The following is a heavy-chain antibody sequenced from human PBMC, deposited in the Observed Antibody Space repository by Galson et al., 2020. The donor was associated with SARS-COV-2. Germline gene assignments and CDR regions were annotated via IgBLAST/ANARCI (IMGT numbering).Heavy chain of an antibody. J-gene: IGHJ6*02. Sequence: GESLKISCAASGFTFSSYDMHWVRQATGKGLEWVSAIETAGVTYYPGSVKGRFTVSRENGRDSLYLQMNSLRAGDTAVYYCVRAAVAGNIYYYYGMDVWGQGTTVTVSS. CDR2: IETAGVT. CDR1: GFTFSSYD. V-gene: IGHV3-13*04. D-gene: IGHD6-19*01. CDR3: VRAAVAGNIYYYYGMDV.